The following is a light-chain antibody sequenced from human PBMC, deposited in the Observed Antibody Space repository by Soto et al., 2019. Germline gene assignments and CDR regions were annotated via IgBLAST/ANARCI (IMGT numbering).Light chain of an antibody. CDR1: QSISNH. CDR3: QNSYNSPWT. J-gene: IGKJ1*01. V-gene: IGKV1-39*01. Sequence: DIQMTQSPSSLSASVEDRVIITCRASQSISNHLNWYQQKPGKAPKLLIYAASSLQSGVPSRFSGSGSGTDFTLTISSLQPEDFATYYCQNSYNSPWTFGQGTKVDIK. CDR2: AAS.